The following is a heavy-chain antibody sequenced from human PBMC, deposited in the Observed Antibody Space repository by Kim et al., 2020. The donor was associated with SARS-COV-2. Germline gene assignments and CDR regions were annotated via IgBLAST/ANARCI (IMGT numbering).Heavy chain of an antibody. CDR1: GYTFTSYD. V-gene: IGHV1-8*01. Sequence: ASVKVSCKASGYTFTSYDINWVRQATGQGLEWMGWMNPNSGNTGYAQKFQGRVTMTRNTSISTAYMELSSLRSEDTAVYYCARSITSFGGWFDPWGQGTLVTVSS. CDR3: ARSITSFGGWFDP. D-gene: IGHD2-2*01. CDR2: MNPNSGNT. J-gene: IGHJ5*02.